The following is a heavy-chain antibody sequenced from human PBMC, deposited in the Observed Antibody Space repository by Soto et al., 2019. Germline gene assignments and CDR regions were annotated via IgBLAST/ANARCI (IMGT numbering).Heavy chain of an antibody. J-gene: IGHJ4*02. CDR2: IYWDDDK. CDR1: GFSLTTSGVG. V-gene: IGHV2-5*02. Sequence: QITLKESGPPRVKPTQTLALTCTFSGFSLTTSGVGVGWIRKTPGKALEWLAVIYWDDDKRYNPSLKSRLTITKDTSKNQVVLIMADVDPVDTGTYFCAHRGYMYGNWDHGYFDYWGQGTLVTVSS. CDR3: AHRGYMYGNWDHGYFDY. D-gene: IGHD5-18*01.